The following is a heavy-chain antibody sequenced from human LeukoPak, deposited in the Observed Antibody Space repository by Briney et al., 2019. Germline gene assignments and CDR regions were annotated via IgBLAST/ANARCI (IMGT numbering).Heavy chain of an antibody. CDR3: AREWYTRSPDAFDI. J-gene: IGHJ3*02. D-gene: IGHD6-13*01. CDR1: GFTFSSYS. V-gene: IGHV3-48*04. Sequence: GGSLRLSCAASGFTFSSYSMNWVRQAPGKGLEWVSYISSSSSTIYYADSVKGRFTISRDNAKNSPYLQMNSLRAEDTAVYYCAREWYTRSPDAFDIWGQGTMVTVSS. CDR2: ISSSSSTI.